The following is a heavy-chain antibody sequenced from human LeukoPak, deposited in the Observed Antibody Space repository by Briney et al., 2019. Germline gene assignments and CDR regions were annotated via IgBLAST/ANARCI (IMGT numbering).Heavy chain of an antibody. J-gene: IGHJ4*02. V-gene: IGHV3-23*01. Sequence: GGSLRLSCAASGFTFSTYGMSWVRQSAGKELEWVSGMSGSGDSTHYADSVKGRFTISRDISKNTLYLQMNSLRAEDTAVNFCAKDFYDSSGILDSWGQGTLVTVSS. CDR1: GFTFSTYG. D-gene: IGHD3-22*01. CDR2: MSGSGDST. CDR3: AKDFYDSSGILDS.